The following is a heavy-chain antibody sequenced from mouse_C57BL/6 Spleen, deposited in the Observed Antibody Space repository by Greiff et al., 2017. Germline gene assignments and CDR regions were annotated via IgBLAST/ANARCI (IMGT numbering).Heavy chain of an antibody. D-gene: IGHD2-5*01. J-gene: IGHJ2*01. Sequence: QVQLQQPGAELVKPGASVKLSCKASGYTFTSYWMHWVKQRPGQGLEWIGMIHPNSGSTNYNEKLKSKATLTVDKASSTAYMHLSSLTSEDSAVYYYASSSKRYFDYWGQGTTLTVSS. CDR3: ASSSKRYFDY. CDR2: IHPNSGST. CDR1: GYTFTSYW. V-gene: IGHV1-64*01.